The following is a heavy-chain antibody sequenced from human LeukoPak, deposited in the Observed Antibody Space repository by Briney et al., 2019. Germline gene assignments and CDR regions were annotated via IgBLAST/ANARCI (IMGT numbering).Heavy chain of an antibody. Sequence: GGSLRLSCAASGFTFSSYGMHWVRQAPGKGLEWVAFIRYDGSNKYYADSVKGRFTISRDNSKNTLYLQMNSLRAEDTAVYYCAKDLPKKYDFWSGYYLDYWGQGTLVTVSS. CDR1: GFTFSSYG. CDR2: IRYDGSNK. V-gene: IGHV3-30*02. D-gene: IGHD3-3*01. J-gene: IGHJ4*02. CDR3: AKDLPKKYDFWSGYYLDY.